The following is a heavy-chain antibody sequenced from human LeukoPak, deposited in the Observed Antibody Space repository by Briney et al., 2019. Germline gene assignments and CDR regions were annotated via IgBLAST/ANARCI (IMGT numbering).Heavy chain of an antibody. CDR2: MNPNSGNT. J-gene: IGHJ4*02. CDR1: GGTFSSYA. D-gene: IGHD5-18*01. Sequence: ASVKVSCKASGGTFSSYAISWVRQATGQGLEWMGWMNPNSGNTGYAQKFQGRVTITRNTSISTAYMELSSLRSEDTAVYYCARGRSPAMSFDYWGQGTLVTVSS. CDR3: ARGRSPAMSFDY. V-gene: IGHV1-8*03.